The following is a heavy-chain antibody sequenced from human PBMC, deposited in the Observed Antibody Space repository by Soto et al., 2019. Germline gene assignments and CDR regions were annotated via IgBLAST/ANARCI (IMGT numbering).Heavy chain of an antibody. J-gene: IGHJ4*02. D-gene: IGHD5-18*01. CDR3: ARVPPGAMVPFDY. CDR1: GVTFNSQD. V-gene: IGHV1-69*13. Sequence: SVKVSCKASGVTFNSQDMRWVRQAPGQGLEWMGGIIPMFGTPHYAEKFQGRVTITADESTSTAYMELSSLRSEDTAVYYCARVPPGAMVPFDYWGQGTLVTVSS. CDR2: IIPMFGTP.